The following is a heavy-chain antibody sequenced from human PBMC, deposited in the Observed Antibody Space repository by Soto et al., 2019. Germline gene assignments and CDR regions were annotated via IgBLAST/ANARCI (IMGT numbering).Heavy chain of an antibody. V-gene: IGHV4-34*01. J-gene: IGHJ4*02. CDR3: ARKGTRQIGSSDY. Sequence: QVQLQQWGAGLLRPSETLSLTCTVYGGSFSGYYWSWIRQPPGKGLEWIGEINHSGSTNYNPSLKSRVTISVDTFKKQLSLKLNSVTAADTAVYYCARKGTRQIGSSDYWGQGTLVTVSS. CDR1: GGSFSGYY. CDR2: INHSGST.